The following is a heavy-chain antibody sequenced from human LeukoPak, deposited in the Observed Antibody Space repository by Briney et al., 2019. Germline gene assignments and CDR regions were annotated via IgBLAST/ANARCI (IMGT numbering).Heavy chain of an antibody. CDR3: AKDSPVATR. J-gene: IGHJ4*02. D-gene: IGHD1-26*01. V-gene: IGHV3-23*01. Sequence: GGSLRLSCAASGFTFSSSAMSWVRQAPGKGLAWVSSITDSGDGKYYADSVKGRFTISRDNSKNTLYLQMNSLRAEDTAVYYCAKDSPVATRWGQGTLVTVSS. CDR2: ITDSGDGK. CDR1: GFTFSSSA.